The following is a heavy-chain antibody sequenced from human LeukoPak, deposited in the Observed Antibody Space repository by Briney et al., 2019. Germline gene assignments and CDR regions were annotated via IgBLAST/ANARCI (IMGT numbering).Heavy chain of an antibody. V-gene: IGHV3-23*01. CDR3: ASVGYSRTSDY. D-gene: IGHD6-13*01. CDR1: GFTFSSYA. Sequence: GGSLRLSCAASGFTFSSYAMSWVRQAPGKGLEWVSTISGTGGSTYYADSVKGRFTISRDNSKNTLFLQMNSLRAEDTAVYYCASVGYSRTSDYWGQGTLVTVSS. J-gene: IGHJ4*02. CDR2: ISGTGGST.